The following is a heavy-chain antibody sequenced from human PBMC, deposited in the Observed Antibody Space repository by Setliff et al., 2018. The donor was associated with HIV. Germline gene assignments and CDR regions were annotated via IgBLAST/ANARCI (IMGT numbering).Heavy chain of an antibody. Sequence: GGSLRLSCAASGFAFSSYAVHWVRQAPGKGLEWVALISHDGSSKYYGESVKGRFTISRDNSKNTLYLQMNSLRAEDTAVYYCAKEAIYLGYVDYWGQGTLVTVSS. CDR1: GFAFSSYA. CDR2: ISHDGSSK. CDR3: AKEAIYLGYVDY. J-gene: IGHJ4*02. D-gene: IGHD3-16*01. V-gene: IGHV3-30*12.